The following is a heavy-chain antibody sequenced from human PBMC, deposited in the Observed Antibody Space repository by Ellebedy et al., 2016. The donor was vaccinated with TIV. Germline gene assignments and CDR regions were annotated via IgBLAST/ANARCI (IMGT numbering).Heavy chain of an antibody. CDR2: IDPEDGKT. J-gene: IGHJ4*02. Sequence: AASVRVSCKVSGYTLAESSMHWVRQAPGEGLEWLGGIDPEDGKTIYAQKFQGRVTVTEDTSTDTVYMELSSLRSEDTAVYYCATGGVSMNWAYWGQGTLVTVSS. V-gene: IGHV1-24*01. D-gene: IGHD7-27*01. CDR3: ATGGVSMNWAY. CDR1: GYTLAESS.